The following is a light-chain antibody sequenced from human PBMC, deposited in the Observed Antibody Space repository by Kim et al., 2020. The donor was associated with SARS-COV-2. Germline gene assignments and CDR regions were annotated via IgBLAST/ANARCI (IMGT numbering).Light chain of an antibody. J-gene: IGLJ1*01. Sequence: SSELSQDPAVSVALGQTVRITCQGDSLRSYYASWYQQMPGQAPVLVIYGKNNRPSGIPDRFSGSSAGNTASLTIPGAQAEDEADYYCNSRDSSGNHPDVFGTGTKVTVL. CDR2: GKN. CDR1: SLRSYY. V-gene: IGLV3-19*01. CDR3: NSRDSSGNHPDV.